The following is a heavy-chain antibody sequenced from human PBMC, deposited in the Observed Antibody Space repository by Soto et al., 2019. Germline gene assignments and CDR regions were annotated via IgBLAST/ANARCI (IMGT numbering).Heavy chain of an antibody. Sequence: PSETLSLTCAVYGGSFSGYYWSWIRQPPGKGLEWIGEINHSGSTNYNPSLKSRVTISVDTSKNQFSLKLSSVTAADTAVYYCARLRLGELSLYYFDYWGQGTLVTVSS. D-gene: IGHD3-16*02. V-gene: IGHV4-34*01. CDR1: GGSFSGYY. CDR2: INHSGST. J-gene: IGHJ4*02. CDR3: ARLRLGELSLYYFDY.